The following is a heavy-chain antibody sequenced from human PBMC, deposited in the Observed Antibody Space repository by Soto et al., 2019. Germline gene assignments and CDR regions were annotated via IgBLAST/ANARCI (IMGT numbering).Heavy chain of an antibody. CDR3: AREARTSASRGAFDI. CDR1: GGSITSGGYY. CDR2: TYYHGST. Sequence: QVQLQESGPGLVKPSQTLSLTCTVSGGSITSGGYYWSWIRQHPGKGLEWMGYTYYHGSTYHNPSRESGGTISVDTSKNHSPLKLSSVTAADRAVYYCAREARTSASRGAFDIWGQGKMVTVSS. D-gene: IGHD2-2*01. J-gene: IGHJ3*02. V-gene: IGHV4-31*03.